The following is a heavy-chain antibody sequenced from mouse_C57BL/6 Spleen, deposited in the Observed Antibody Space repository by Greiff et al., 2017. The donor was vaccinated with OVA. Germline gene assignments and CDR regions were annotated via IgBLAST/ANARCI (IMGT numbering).Heavy chain of an antibody. CDR1: GYTFTDYE. CDR3: TSDGYPYHYFDY. Sequence: VHVKQSGAELVRPGASVTLSCKASGYTFTDYEMHWVKQTPVHGLEWIGAIDPETGGTAYNQKFKGKAILTVDKSSSKAHMELRSLASEDSAVYYCTSDGYPYHYFDYWGQGATLTVSS. D-gene: IGHD2-3*01. J-gene: IGHJ2*01. CDR2: IDPETGGT. V-gene: IGHV1-15*01.